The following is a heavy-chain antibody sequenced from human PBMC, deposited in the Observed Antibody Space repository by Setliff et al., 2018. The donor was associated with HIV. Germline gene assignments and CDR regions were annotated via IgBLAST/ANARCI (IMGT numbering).Heavy chain of an antibody. CDR3: ARIAWKQGAVGSFCDY. D-gene: IGHD3-10*01. J-gene: IGHJ4*02. CDR1: GGSISSYY. Sequence: SETLSLTCTVSGGSISSYYWSWIRQPPGKGLEWIGYIYYSGSTNYNPSLKSRVTMSMDMSKNLFSLNLSSVTAADSAVYYCARIAWKQGAVGSFCDYWGQGGLVTVPQ. V-gene: IGHV4-59*01. CDR2: IYYSGST.